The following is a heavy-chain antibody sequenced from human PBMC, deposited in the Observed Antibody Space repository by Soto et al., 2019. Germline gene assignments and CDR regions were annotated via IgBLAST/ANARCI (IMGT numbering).Heavy chain of an antibody. Sequence: ASVKVSCKASGGTFSSYTISWVRQAPGQGLEWMGRIIPIFGTANYAQKFQGRVTITADESTSTAYMELSSLRSEDTAVYYCARSYDSSGYMAYYFDYWGQGTLVTVSS. CDR2: IIPIFGTA. V-gene: IGHV1-69*13. CDR1: GGTFSSYT. CDR3: ARSYDSSGYMAYYFDY. D-gene: IGHD3-22*01. J-gene: IGHJ4*02.